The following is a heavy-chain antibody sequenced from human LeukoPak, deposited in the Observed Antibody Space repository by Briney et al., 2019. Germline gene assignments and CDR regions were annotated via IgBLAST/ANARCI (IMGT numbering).Heavy chain of an antibody. CDR1: GFTFSSYA. CDR2: ISGSGGST. Sequence: PGGSLRLSCAASGFTFSSYAMSWVRQAPGKGLEWVSAISGSGGSTYYADSVKGRFTISRDNSKNTLYLQMNSLRAEDTAVYYCARGSRYYDILTSIDYWGQGTLVTVSS. J-gene: IGHJ4*02. CDR3: ARGSRYYDILTSIDY. V-gene: IGHV3-23*01. D-gene: IGHD3-9*01.